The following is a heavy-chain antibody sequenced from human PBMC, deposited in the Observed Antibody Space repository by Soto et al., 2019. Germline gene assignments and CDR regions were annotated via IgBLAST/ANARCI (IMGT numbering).Heavy chain of an antibody. J-gene: IGHJ4*02. CDR1: GYSFTSYW. Sequence: GESLKISCKGSGYSFTSYWIGWVRQMPGKGLEWMGIIYPGDSDTRYSPSFQGQVTISADKSISTAYLQWSSLKASDTAMYYCARPGYCSGGSCYTVGIDYWGQGTLVTVSS. CDR3: ARPGYCSGGSCYTVGIDY. D-gene: IGHD2-15*01. V-gene: IGHV5-51*01. CDR2: IYPGDSDT.